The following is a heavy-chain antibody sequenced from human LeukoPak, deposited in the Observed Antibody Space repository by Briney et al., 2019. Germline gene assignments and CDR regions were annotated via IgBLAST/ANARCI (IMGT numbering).Heavy chain of an antibody. Sequence: PGRSLRLSCAASGFTFSSYGMHWVRQAPGKGLEWVAVISYDGSNKYYADSVKGRFTISRDNSKNTLYLQMNSLRAEDTAVYYCARDGQGPISLDYWGQGTPVTVSS. V-gene: IGHV3-30*03. CDR3: ARDGQGPISLDY. CDR1: GFTFSSYG. CDR2: ISYDGSNK. J-gene: IGHJ4*02.